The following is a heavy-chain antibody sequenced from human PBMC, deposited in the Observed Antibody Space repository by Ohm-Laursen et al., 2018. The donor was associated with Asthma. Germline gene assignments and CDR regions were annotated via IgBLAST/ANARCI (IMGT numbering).Heavy chain of an antibody. CDR2: INPLGYEK. V-gene: IGHV3-7*01. CDR1: GVAFTDSW. J-gene: IGHJ4*02. D-gene: IGHD1-26*01. CDR3: VTGAWWSYVH. Sequence: GSLRLSCSASGVAFTDSWMSWVRQLPGGSLEWVAKINPLGYEKYYMDSVRGRFTVSRDNAKNSLYLEMNSLRVEDTAVYYCVTGAWWSYVHWGLGTLVTVSS.